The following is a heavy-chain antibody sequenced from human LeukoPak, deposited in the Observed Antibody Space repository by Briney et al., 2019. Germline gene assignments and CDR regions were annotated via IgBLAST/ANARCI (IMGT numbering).Heavy chain of an antibody. CDR1: GGSISSYY. V-gene: IGHV4-59*12. CDR2: IYYSGST. CDR3: ARGGYCSGGSCATGQWFDP. J-gene: IGHJ5*02. D-gene: IGHD2-15*01. Sequence: PSETLSLTCTVSGGSISSYYWSWIRQPPGKGLEWIGYIYYSGSTYYNPSLKSRVTISVDTSKNQFSLKLSSVTAADTAVYYCARGGYCSGGSCATGQWFDPWGQGTLVTVSS.